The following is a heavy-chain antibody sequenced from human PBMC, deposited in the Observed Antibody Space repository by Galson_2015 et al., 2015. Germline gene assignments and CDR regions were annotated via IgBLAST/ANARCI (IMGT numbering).Heavy chain of an antibody. Sequence: SLRLSCAASAFTFNTYAMSWVRQAPGKGLEWVSTISGSGDTTYYADSLRGRFTISRDNSKNTLYLQMNSLRAEDTAVYYCAKDMSNWGYFDYWGQGTLVTVSS. CDR1: AFTFNTYA. CDR3: AKDMSNWGYFDY. CDR2: ISGSGDTT. D-gene: IGHD7-27*01. V-gene: IGHV3-23*01. J-gene: IGHJ4*02.